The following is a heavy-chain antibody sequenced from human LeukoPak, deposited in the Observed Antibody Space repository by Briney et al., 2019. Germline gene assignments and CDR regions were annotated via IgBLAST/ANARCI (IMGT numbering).Heavy chain of an antibody. CDR1: GFTFSAYA. CDR2: ISGNALST. D-gene: IGHD2-8*01. CDR3: AKVIMAATHFYYSGMDV. J-gene: IGHJ6*02. V-gene: IGHV3-23*01. Sequence: GGSLRLSCGASGFTFSAYAMNWVRQAPGKGLEGGSAISGNALSTYYAGSVKGRFTISRDNSKNTLYLQTNSLRAEDTAVYFCAKVIMAATHFYYSGMDVWGQGTTVTVSS.